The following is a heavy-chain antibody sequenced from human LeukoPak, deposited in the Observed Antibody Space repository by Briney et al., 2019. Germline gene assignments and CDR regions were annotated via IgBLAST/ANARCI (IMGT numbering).Heavy chain of an antibody. CDR3: ARGYYDSSGYYHEYFQH. Sequence: ASVKVSCKASGGTFSSYAISWVRQAPGQGLEWMGGIIPIFGTANYAQKFQGRVTITTDESTSTAYMELSSLRSEDTAVYYCARGYYDSSGYYHEYFQHWGQGTVVTVSS. D-gene: IGHD3-22*01. J-gene: IGHJ1*01. CDR2: IIPIFGTA. V-gene: IGHV1-69*05. CDR1: GGTFSSYA.